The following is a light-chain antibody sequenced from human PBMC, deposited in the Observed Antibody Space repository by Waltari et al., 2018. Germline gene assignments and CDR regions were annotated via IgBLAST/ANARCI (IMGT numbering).Light chain of an antibody. CDR2: RND. CDR1: NSHPGNTF. V-gene: IGLV1-44*01. J-gene: IGLJ3*02. CDR3: ASWDDSLNGHWV. Sequence: QSVLTQPPSASGTPGQTVTISCSGTNSHPGNTFLNWFQQVPGTAPKPLIYRNDLRPSGVPDRFSASKSGTSASLAISGLQSEDEAEYYCASWDDSLNGHWVFGGGTKVTVL.